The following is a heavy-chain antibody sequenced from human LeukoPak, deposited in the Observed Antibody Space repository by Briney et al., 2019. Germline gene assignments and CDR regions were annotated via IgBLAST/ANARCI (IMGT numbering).Heavy chain of an antibody. CDR2: IYYSGST. CDR3: ARVSSSSSEYFDY. V-gene: IGHV4-61*01. Sequence: SETLSLTCTVSGGSISSGSYYWSWIRQPPGKGLEWIGYIYYSGSTNYNPSLKSRVTISVDTSKNQFSLKLSSVTAADTAVYYCARVSSSSSEYFDYWGQGTLVTVSS. D-gene: IGHD6-6*01. CDR1: GGSISSGSYY. J-gene: IGHJ4*02.